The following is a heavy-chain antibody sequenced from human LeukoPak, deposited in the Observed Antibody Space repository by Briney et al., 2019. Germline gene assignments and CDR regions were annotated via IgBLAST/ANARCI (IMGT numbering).Heavy chain of an antibody. Sequence: GGSLRLSCAASGSASGFTFSSYGMHWVRQAPGKGLEWVAFIRYDGSNKYYADSVKGRFTISRDNAKNSLYLQMNSLRAEDTAVYYCARDAGYSSGWYGRKMYYFDYWGQGTLVTVSS. V-gene: IGHV3-30*02. CDR3: ARDAGYSSGWYGRKMYYFDY. J-gene: IGHJ4*02. CDR1: GFTFSSYG. D-gene: IGHD6-19*01. CDR2: IRYDGSNK.